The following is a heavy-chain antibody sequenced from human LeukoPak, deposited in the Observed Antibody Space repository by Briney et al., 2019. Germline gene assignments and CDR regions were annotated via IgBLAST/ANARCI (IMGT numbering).Heavy chain of an antibody. CDR3: AREVYGDHGFDY. CDR2: IIPIFGIA. Sequence: SVKVSCKASGGTFSSCAISWVRQAPGQGLEWMGRIIPIFGIANYAQKFQGRVTITADKSTSTAYMELSSLRSEDTAVYYCAREVYGDHGFDYWGQGTLVTVSS. CDR1: GGTFSSCA. D-gene: IGHD4-17*01. V-gene: IGHV1-69*04. J-gene: IGHJ4*02.